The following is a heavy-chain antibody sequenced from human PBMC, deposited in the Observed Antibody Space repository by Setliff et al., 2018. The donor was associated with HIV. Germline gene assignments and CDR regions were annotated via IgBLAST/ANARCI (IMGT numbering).Heavy chain of an antibody. CDR3: AIIRVNGSPY. V-gene: IGHV3-11*04. J-gene: IGHJ4*02. D-gene: IGHD3-10*01. CDR1: GFSFSDYY. Sequence: GGSLRLSCAASGFSFSDYYMTWVRQAPGRGLEWVSYITSSGTTTLYGDSMRGRFTASRDNAESSMYLQINNLRAEDTAVYYCAIIRVNGSPYWGQGTPVTVSS. CDR2: ITSSGTTT.